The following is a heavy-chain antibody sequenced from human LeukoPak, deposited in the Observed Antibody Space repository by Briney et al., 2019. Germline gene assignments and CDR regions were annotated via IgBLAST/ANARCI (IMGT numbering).Heavy chain of an antibody. Sequence: ASVKVSCKASGYTFTSYYMHWVRQAPGQGLERMGIINPSGGSTSYAQKFQGRVTMTRDTSTSTVYMELSSLRSDDTAVYYCAREWVPVTMIVVGGAFDIWGQGTMVTVSS. CDR2: INPSGGST. D-gene: IGHD3-22*01. J-gene: IGHJ3*02. CDR1: GYTFTSYY. V-gene: IGHV1-46*01. CDR3: AREWVPVTMIVVGGAFDI.